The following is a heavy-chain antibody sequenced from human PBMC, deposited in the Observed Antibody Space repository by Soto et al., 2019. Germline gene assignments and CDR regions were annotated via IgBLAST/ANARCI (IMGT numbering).Heavy chain of an antibody. J-gene: IGHJ4*02. CDR3: AKDFGAGTGVFDY. D-gene: IGHD1-1*01. Sequence: EVQLLESGGGLVQPGGSLRLSCAASGFTFSSYAMSWVRQAPGKGLEWVSAISGSGGSIYYADSVKGRFTISRDNSKNTLYLEMNSLRAEDTAVYYCAKDFGAGTGVFDYWGQGTLVTVSS. CDR2: ISGSGGSI. V-gene: IGHV3-23*01. CDR1: GFTFSSYA.